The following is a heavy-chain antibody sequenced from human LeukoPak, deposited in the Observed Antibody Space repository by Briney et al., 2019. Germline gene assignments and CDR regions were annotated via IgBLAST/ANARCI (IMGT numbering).Heavy chain of an antibody. Sequence: PGRSLRLSCAASGVTFSSYAMYWVRRAPGKGLDWVAVISYDGSNKYYADSVKGRFTISRDNSKNTLYLQMNSLRAEDTAMYFCATGYSAWSFGYWGQGTLVTVSS. CDR1: GVTFSSYA. J-gene: IGHJ4*02. D-gene: IGHD6-19*01. CDR2: ISYDGSNK. V-gene: IGHV3-30-3*01. CDR3: ATGYSAWSFGY.